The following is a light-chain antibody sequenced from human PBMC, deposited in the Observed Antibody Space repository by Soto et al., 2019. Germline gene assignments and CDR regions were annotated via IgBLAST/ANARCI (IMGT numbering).Light chain of an antibody. CDR2: DAS. V-gene: IGKV3-15*01. CDR3: QQFNSYPLT. J-gene: IGKJ4*01. CDR1: QSVSSN. Sequence: EIVMPQSPATLSVSPGERATLSCRASQSVSSNLAWYQQKPGQAPRLLISDASTRATGIPARFSGGGSGTEFTLTISSLQPGDFATYYCQQFNSYPLTFGGGTKVDIK.